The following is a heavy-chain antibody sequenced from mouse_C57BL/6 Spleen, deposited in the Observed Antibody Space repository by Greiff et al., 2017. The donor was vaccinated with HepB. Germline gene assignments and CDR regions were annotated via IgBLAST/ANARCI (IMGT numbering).Heavy chain of an antibody. J-gene: IGHJ4*01. Sequence: QVQLKQPGAELVRPGTSVKLSCKASGYTFTSYWMHWVKQRPGQGLEWIGVIDPSDSYTNYNQKFKGKATLTVDTSSSTAYMQLSSLTSEDSAVYYCARREGLLRGTAMDYWGQGTSVTVSS. CDR3: ARREGLLRGTAMDY. CDR2: IDPSDSYT. CDR1: GYTFTSYW. D-gene: IGHD1-1*01. V-gene: IGHV1-59*01.